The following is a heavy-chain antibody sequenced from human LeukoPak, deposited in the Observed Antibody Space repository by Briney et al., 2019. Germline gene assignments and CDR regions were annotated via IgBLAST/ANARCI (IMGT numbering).Heavy chain of an antibody. J-gene: IGHJ6*04. D-gene: IGHD6-19*01. CDR1: GGTFSSYA. Sequence: SVKVSCKASGGTFSSYAISWVRQAPGQGLEWMGGIIPIFGTANYAQKFQGRVTITADESTSTAYMELNSLRAEDTAVYYCARDIGRSGWFSMDVWGKGTTVTISS. CDR3: ARDIGRSGWFSMDV. V-gene: IGHV1-69*13. CDR2: IIPIFGTA.